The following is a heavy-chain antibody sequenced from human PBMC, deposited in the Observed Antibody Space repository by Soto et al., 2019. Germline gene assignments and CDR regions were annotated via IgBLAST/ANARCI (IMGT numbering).Heavy chain of an antibody. CDR1: GFTFSSYA. Sequence: GGSLRLSCAASGFTFSSYAMGWVRQAPGKGLEWVSAISGSGGSTYYADSVKGRFTISRDNSKNTLYLQMNSLRADDTAVYYCARGPAKTHEYSSSNYYYYMDVWGKGTTVTVSS. V-gene: IGHV3-23*01. J-gene: IGHJ6*03. CDR3: ARGPAKTHEYSSSNYYYYMDV. CDR2: ISGSGGST. D-gene: IGHD6-6*01.